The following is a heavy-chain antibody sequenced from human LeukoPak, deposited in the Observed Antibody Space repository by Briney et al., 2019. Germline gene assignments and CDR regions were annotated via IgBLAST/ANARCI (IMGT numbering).Heavy chain of an antibody. V-gene: IGHV3-15*01. J-gene: IGHJ4*02. CDR2: IKAKAHGGTI. CDR3: TTDGVGVEGATYDN. Sequence: GGSLRLSCAASGFTFSSYSMNWVRQAPGKGLEWVGRIKAKAHGGTIEYAAPVKGRFTISRDDSKNTLYLQMNSLKTEDTAVYYCTTDGVGVEGATYDNWGQGTLVTVSS. CDR1: GFTFSSYS. D-gene: IGHD1-26*01.